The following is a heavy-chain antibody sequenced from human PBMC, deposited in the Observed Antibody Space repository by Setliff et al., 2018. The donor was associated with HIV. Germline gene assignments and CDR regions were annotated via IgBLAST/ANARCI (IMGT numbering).Heavy chain of an antibody. D-gene: IGHD3-16*01. CDR2: INHSAFT. CDR3: ARRPGGITRARLDN. V-gene: IGHV4-34*01. CDR1: GDSINTHY. Sequence: SETLSLTCTVSGDSINTHYFTWIRQAPGRGLEWIGEINHSAFTKYNPSLASRVTMSIDTSKNQFSLLLSSVTAADTAMYFCARRPGGITRARLDNWGQGTLVTVSS. J-gene: IGHJ4*02.